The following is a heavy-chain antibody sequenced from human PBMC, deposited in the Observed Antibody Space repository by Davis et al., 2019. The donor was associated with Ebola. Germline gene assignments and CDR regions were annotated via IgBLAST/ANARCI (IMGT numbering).Heavy chain of an antibody. CDR1: GFTFSSYA. CDR3: AKDSRSGSYYSALSS. D-gene: IGHD3-10*01. CDR2: ISGSGGST. J-gene: IGHJ5*02. Sequence: GGSLRLSCAASGFTFSSYAMSWVRQAPGKGLEWVSAISGSGGSTYYADSVKGRFTISRDNSKNTQYLQMNSLRAEDTAVYYCAKDSRSGSYYSALSSWGQGTLVTVSS. V-gene: IGHV3-23*01.